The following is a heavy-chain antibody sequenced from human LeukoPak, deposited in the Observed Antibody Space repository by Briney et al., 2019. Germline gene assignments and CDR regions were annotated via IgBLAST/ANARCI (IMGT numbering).Heavy chain of an antibody. V-gene: IGHV1-69*13. CDR2: IIPIFGTA. CDR1: GGTFSSYA. Sequence: ASVKVSCKASGGTFSSYAISWVRQAPGQGLEWMGGIIPIFGTANYAQKFQGRVTITADGSTSTAYMELSSLRSEDTAVYYCARCSGGSCYSGIDYYYYMDVWGKGTTVTVSS. CDR3: ARCSGGSCYSGIDYYYYMDV. D-gene: IGHD2-15*01. J-gene: IGHJ6*03.